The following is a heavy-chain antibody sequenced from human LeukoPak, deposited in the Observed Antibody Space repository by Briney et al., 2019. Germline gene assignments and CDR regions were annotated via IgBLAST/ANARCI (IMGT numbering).Heavy chain of an antibody. J-gene: IGHJ5*02. V-gene: IGHV4-39*07. CDR1: GGSISSSSFY. D-gene: IGHD6-19*01. Sequence: SETLSLTCTVSGGSISSSSFYWGWIRQPPGRGLEWIGSIYYSGSTSYNPSLKSRVTILVDKSKKQLSLKLTSVTAADTAVYYCARDRAVPGTNRWFDPWGQGILVTVSS. CDR2: IYYSGST. CDR3: ARDRAVPGTNRWFDP.